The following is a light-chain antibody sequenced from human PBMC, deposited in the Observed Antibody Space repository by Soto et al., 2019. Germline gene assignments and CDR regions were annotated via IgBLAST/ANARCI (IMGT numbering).Light chain of an antibody. CDR1: QSISSW. V-gene: IGKV1-5*01. CDR2: DAS. J-gene: IGKJ3*01. CDR3: QQYNSYSLFT. Sequence: DIQMTQSPSTLSASVGDRVTITCRASQSISSWLAWYQQKPGKAPKLLIYDASSLESGVPSRFSGSRSGTEFTLPISSLQPDDFATYYCQQYNSYSLFTFGPGTKVDIK.